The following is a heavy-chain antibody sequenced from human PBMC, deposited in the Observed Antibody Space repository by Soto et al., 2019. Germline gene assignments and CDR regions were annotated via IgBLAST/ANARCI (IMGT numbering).Heavy chain of an antibody. J-gene: IGHJ3*02. CDR1: GYTFTNYG. V-gene: IGHV1-18*01. Sequence: ASVKVSCKASGYTFTNYGISWVRQAPGQGLEWMGWISTYIGNTVYAQKLQGRVTMTTDTSTNTAYMELRSLRSDDTAVYYCARDGIAVAGITTFDIWGQGTMVTVSS. D-gene: IGHD6-19*01. CDR2: ISTYIGNT. CDR3: ARDGIAVAGITTFDI.